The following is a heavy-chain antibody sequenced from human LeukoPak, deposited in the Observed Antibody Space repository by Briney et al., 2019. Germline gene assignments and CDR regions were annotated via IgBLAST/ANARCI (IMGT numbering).Heavy chain of an antibody. CDR3: AKGHGAGSYNELDY. CDR1: GFTFSTYG. J-gene: IGHJ4*02. D-gene: IGHD3-10*01. V-gene: IGHV3-23*01. Sequence: GGSLRLSCVVSGFTFSTYGMSWVRQDPGKGLEWVSGISGSGESTYYADSVKGRFTTSRDNSKNTLNLQMNSLRAEDTAVYYCAKGHGAGSYNELDYWGQGTLVTVSS. CDR2: ISGSGEST.